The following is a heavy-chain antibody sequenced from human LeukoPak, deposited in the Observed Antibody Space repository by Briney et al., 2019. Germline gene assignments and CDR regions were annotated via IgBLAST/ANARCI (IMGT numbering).Heavy chain of an antibody. CDR3: ARALGYCSGGSCYRYYFDY. J-gene: IGHJ4*02. CDR1: GYTFTSYD. D-gene: IGHD2-15*01. CDR2: MNPNSGNT. V-gene: IGHV1-8*01. Sequence: ASVKVSCKASGYTFTSYDINWVRQATGQGLEWMGWMNPNSGNTGYAQKFQGRVTMTRNTSISTAYMELSSLRSEDTAVYYCARALGYCSGGSCYRYYFDYWGQGTLVTVSS.